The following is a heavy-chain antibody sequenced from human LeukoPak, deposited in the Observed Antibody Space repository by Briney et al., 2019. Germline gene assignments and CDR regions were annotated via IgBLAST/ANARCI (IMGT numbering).Heavy chain of an antibody. CDR3: ARSDRGYYDSSGYYWAY. J-gene: IGHJ4*02. CDR2: INYSGST. CDR1: GGSISFYY. V-gene: IGHV4-59*08. Sequence: SETLSLTCTVSGGSISFYYWSWIRQPRGKGLEWIGYINYSGSTNYNPSLKSRVTISVDTSKEQFSLRLSSVTAADTGVYYCARSDRGYYDSSGYYWAYWGQGTLVTVSS. D-gene: IGHD3-22*01.